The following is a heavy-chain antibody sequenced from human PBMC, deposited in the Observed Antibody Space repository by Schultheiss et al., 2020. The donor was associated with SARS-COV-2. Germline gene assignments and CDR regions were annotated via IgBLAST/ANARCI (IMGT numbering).Heavy chain of an antibody. CDR3: ARGRGSGWSLAIYYYYYYMDV. V-gene: IGHV4-59*08. J-gene: IGHJ6*03. CDR2: IYYSGST. CDR1: GGSISSYY. Sequence: SETLSLTCTVSGGSISSYYWSWIRQPPGKGLEWIGYIYYSGSTNYNPSLKSRVTISVDTSKNQFSLKLSSVTAADTAVYYCARGRGSGWSLAIYYYYYYMDVWGKGTTVTVSS. D-gene: IGHD6-19*01.